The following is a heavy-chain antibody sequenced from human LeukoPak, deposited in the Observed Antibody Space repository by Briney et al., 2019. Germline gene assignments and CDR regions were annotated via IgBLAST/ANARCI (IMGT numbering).Heavy chain of an antibody. CDR2: IIPIFGTA. J-gene: IGHJ1*01. V-gene: IGHV1-69*13. D-gene: IGHD6-6*01. CDR1: GGTFSSYA. CDR3: ARGFEYSSSSGFQH. Sequence: GASVKVSCKASGGTFSSYAISWVRQAPGQGLEWMGGIIPIFGTANYAQKFQGRVTITADESTSTAYMELSSLRSEDTAVYYCARGFEYSSSSGFQHWGQGTLVTVSS.